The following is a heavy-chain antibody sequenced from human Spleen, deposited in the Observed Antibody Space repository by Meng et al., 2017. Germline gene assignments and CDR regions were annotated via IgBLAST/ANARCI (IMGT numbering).Heavy chain of an antibody. V-gene: IGHV1-2*06. CDR1: GYTFTGYY. J-gene: IGHJ4*02. CDR3: VRDENISLGKLFGDY. CDR2: INPNNGDT. D-gene: IGHD2-21*01. Sequence: ASVKVSCKASGYTFTGYYIYWVRQAPGQGLEWVGRINPNNGDTNYAQKFQGRVSMTGDTSISTAYVELSSLRSDDTAVYYCVRDENISLGKLFGDYWGQGTMVTVSS.